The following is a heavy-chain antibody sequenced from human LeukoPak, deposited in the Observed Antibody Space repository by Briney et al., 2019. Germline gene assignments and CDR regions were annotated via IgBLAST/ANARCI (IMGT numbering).Heavy chain of an antibody. V-gene: IGHV3-21*01. CDR3: ARDPNGGSYFDY. J-gene: IGHJ4*02. CDR2: ISSSSSYI. D-gene: IGHD7-27*01. Sequence: GGSLRLSCAASGFTFSSYSMNWVRQAPGKGLEWVSSISSSSSYIYYADSVKGRFTISRDNAKNLLYLQMNSLRAEDTAVYYCARDPNGGSYFDYWGQGTLVTVSS. CDR1: GFTFSSYS.